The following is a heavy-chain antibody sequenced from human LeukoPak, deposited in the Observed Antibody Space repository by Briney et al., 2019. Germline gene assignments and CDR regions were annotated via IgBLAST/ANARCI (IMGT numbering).Heavy chain of an antibody. J-gene: IGHJ4*02. V-gene: IGHV3-21*01. D-gene: IGHD2-15*01. CDR2: ISSSSSYI. Sequence: GRSLRLSCAASGFTFSSYSMNWVRQAPGKGLEWVSSISSSSSYIYYADSVKGRFTISRDNAKNSLYLQMNSLRAEDTAVYYCATHCSGGSCYPFDYWGQGTLVTVSS. CDR3: ATHCSGGSCYPFDY. CDR1: GFTFSSYS.